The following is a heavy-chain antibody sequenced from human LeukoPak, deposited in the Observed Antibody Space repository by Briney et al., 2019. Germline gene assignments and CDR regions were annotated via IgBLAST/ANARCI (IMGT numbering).Heavy chain of an antibody. CDR1: GFTFSSYA. V-gene: IGHV3-64D*06. J-gene: IGHJ4*02. Sequence: GGSLRLSCSASGFTFSSYAMHWVRQAPGKGLEYVSAISSNGGSTYYADSVKGRFTISRDNSKNTLYLQMSSLRAEDTAVYYCAKGAILSSSLHDNYFDYWGQGTLVTVSS. CDR3: AKGAILSSSLHDNYFDY. D-gene: IGHD3-3*01. CDR2: ISSNGGST.